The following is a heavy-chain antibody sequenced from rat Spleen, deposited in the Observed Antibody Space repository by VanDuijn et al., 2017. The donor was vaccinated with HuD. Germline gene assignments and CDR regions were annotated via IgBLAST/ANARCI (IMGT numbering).Heavy chain of an antibody. CDR3: ARVGNYGGYEDY. D-gene: IGHD1-11*01. V-gene: IGHV2-45*01. J-gene: IGHJ2*01. CDR1: GFSLTNYS. Sequence: QVQLMESGPGLVQPSETLSLTCTVSGFSLTNYSVHWVRQSPGKGLEWVGVMWRSGSTAYNSLLKSRLSISRDISKSQVFLKMSSLQTEDTATYYCARVGNYGGYEDYWGQGVMVTVSS. CDR2: MWRSGST.